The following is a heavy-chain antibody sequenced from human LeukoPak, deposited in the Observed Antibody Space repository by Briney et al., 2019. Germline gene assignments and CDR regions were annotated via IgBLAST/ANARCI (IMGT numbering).Heavy chain of an antibody. CDR1: GGSISSSSYY. CDR2: TYYGGST. J-gene: IGHJ6*03. CDR3: ARLYGPYGSIAIRYYMDV. Sequence: SETLSLTCTVSGGSISSSSYYWGWIRQSPGKGLEWIGSTYYGGSTFYNPSLKSRVTISADKKHFSLSLISVTVADTAVYYCARLYGPYGSIAIRYYMDVWGKGTTVTVSS. D-gene: IGHD2-21*01. V-gene: IGHV4-39*02.